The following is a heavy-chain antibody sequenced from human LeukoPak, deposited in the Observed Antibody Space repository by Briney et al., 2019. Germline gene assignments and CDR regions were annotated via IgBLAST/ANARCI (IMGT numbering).Heavy chain of an antibody. D-gene: IGHD5-24*01. CDR2: INPSGGST. V-gene: IGHV1-46*01. CDR3: ARGGKGNADGYNQALDY. J-gene: IGHJ4*02. CDR1: GNTFTNYY. Sequence: ASVKVSCEASGNTFTNYYIHWVRQAPGQGLEWMGIINPSGGSTTYAQKFQGRVTMTRDTSTSTVYMELSSLRSDDTAVYYCARGGKGNADGYNQALDYWGQGTLVTVSS.